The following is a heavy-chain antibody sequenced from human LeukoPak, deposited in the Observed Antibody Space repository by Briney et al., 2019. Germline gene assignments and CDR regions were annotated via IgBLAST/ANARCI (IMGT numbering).Heavy chain of an antibody. Sequence: GASVKVSCKASGYTFTGYYMHWVRQAPGQGLEWMGWINPNSGGTNYAQKFQGRVTMTRDTSISTVYMELSRLRSDDTAVYYCARDPLYGSGSYFFDFWRQGTLVTVSS. J-gene: IGHJ4*02. CDR2: INPNSGGT. D-gene: IGHD3-10*01. V-gene: IGHV1-2*02. CDR1: GYTFTGYY. CDR3: ARDPLYGSGSYFFDF.